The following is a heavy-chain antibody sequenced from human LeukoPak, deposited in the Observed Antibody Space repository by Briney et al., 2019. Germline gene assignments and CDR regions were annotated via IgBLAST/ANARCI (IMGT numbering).Heavy chain of an antibody. J-gene: IGHJ4*02. CDR2: MNPKSAHT. CDR1: GYTFTSYD. CDR3: ARDLLVGGSGSEHDY. Sequence: ASVKVSCKASGYTFTSYDIHWVRQASGHGLEWMGWMNPKSAHTGLAQRFQGRVTLTRNTSISTAYMELSSLRSEDTAVYYCARDLLVGGSGSEHDYWGQGTLVTVSS. V-gene: IGHV1-8*01. D-gene: IGHD3-10*01.